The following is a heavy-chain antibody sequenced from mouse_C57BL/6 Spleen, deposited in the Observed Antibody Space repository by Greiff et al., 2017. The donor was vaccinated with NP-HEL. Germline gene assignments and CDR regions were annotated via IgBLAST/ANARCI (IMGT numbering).Heavy chain of an antibody. V-gene: IGHV1-82*01. J-gene: IGHJ4*01. CDR2: IYPGDGDT. CDR1: GYAFSSSW. Sequence: QVQLQQSGPELVKPGASVKISCKASGYAFSSSWMNWVKQRPGKGLEWIGRIYPGDGDTNYNGKFKGKATLTADKSSSTAYMQLSSLTSEDSAVYFCARGLLPDYYAMDYWGQGTSVTVSS. D-gene: IGHD2-3*01. CDR3: ARGLLPDYYAMDY.